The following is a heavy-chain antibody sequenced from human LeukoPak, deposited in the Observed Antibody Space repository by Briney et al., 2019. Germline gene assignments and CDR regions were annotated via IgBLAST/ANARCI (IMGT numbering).Heavy chain of an antibody. D-gene: IGHD3-10*01. Sequence: GGSLRLSCAASGFTFSSYSMNWVRQAPGKGLEWVSSISSSSSYIYYADSVKGRFTISRDNAKNSLYLQMNSLRAEDTAVYYCARLAITAYYYGSGSYQSFDYWGQGTLVTVSS. J-gene: IGHJ4*02. CDR2: ISSSSSYI. CDR1: GFTFSSYS. CDR3: ARLAITAYYYGSGSYQSFDY. V-gene: IGHV3-21*01.